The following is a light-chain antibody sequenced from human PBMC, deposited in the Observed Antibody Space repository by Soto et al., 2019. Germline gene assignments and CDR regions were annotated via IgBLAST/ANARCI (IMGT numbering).Light chain of an antibody. Sequence: EILMTQSPATLSVSPGEGLTLSCRASQSISRTLAWYQQRPGQAPRLLIYGASSRATGVPARFSGSRSGPEFTLTINSLQSEDFAIYYCQPYNNWPLTFGGGTKVDIK. CDR1: QSISRT. CDR3: QPYNNWPLT. J-gene: IGKJ4*01. CDR2: GAS. V-gene: IGKV3-15*01.